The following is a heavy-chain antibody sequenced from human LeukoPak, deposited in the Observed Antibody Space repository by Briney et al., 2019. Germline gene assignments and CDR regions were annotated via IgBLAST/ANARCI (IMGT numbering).Heavy chain of an antibody. CDR3: ARGPVSSSGFFGY. J-gene: IGHJ4*02. CDR1: GFTFSSYS. Sequence: GGSLRLSCAASGFTFSSYSMNWVRQAPGKGLEWVSSISSSSSYIYYADSVKGRFTISRDNAKKSLYLQMNSLRAEDAAVYYCARGPVSSSGFFGYWGQGTLVTVSS. V-gene: IGHV3-21*04. CDR2: ISSSSSYI. D-gene: IGHD3-22*01.